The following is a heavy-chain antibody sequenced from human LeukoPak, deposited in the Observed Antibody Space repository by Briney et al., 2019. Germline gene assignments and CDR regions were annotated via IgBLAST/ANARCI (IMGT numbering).Heavy chain of an antibody. CDR3: ASGYFGVVIL. CDR1: GGSISSGSYY. D-gene: IGHD3-3*01. CDR2: IYTSGST. J-gene: IGHJ4*02. V-gene: IGHV4-61*02. Sequence: SQTLSLTCTVSGGSISSGSYYWSWIRQPAGKGLEWIGRIYTSGSTNYNPSLKSRVTISVDTSKNQFSLKLSSVTAADTAVYYCASGYFGVVILWGQGTLVTVSS.